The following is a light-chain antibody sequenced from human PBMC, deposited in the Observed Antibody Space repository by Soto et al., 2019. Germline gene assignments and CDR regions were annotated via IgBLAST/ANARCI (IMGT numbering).Light chain of an antibody. CDR2: GAS. V-gene: IGKV3-15*01. CDR3: HQRQRWPRT. CDR1: QSVSSN. J-gene: IGKJ1*01. Sequence: EIVMTQSPATLSVSPGERATLSCRASQSVSSNLAWYQQKPGQAPRLLIYGASTRATGIPARFSASGSGTDFTLTITRLEPEDFAFYYCHQRQRWPRTFGQGTKVDI.